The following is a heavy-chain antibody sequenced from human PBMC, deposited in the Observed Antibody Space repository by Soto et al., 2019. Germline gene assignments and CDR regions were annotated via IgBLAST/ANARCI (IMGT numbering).Heavy chain of an antibody. CDR1: GDSFTSYA. V-gene: IGHV1-3*01. CDR3: ASDVAAADY. CDR2: INAGNGNT. J-gene: IGHJ4*02. D-gene: IGHD6-13*01. Sequence: GSVEVSCKASGDSFTSYAMPWVGQAPGQRLEWMGWINAGNGNTKYSQKFQGRVTITRDTSASTAYMELSSLRSGDTAVYYCASDVAAADYWGQGTLVTVSS.